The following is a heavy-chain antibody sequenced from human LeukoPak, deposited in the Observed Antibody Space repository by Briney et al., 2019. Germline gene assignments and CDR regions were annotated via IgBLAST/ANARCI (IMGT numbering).Heavy chain of an antibody. CDR3: AKDLMIRSRYFDWSSPNWFDP. V-gene: IGHV3-23*01. Sequence: PGGSLRLSCAASGFTFSSYGMSWVRQAPGKGLECVSASSGSGGSTYYADSVKGRFTISRDNSKNTLYLQMNSLRAEDTAVYYCAKDLMIRSRYFDWSSPNWFDPWGQGTLVTVSS. J-gene: IGHJ5*02. CDR2: SSGSGGST. D-gene: IGHD3-9*01. CDR1: GFTFSSYG.